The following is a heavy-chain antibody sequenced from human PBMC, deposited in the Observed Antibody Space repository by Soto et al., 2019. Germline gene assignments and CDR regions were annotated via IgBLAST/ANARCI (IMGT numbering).Heavy chain of an antibody. J-gene: IGHJ4*02. Sequence: EVQLVESGGGLVQPGGSLRLSCAASGFTFSSYWMHWVRQAPGKGLVWVSRINSDGSSTSYADSVKGRFTISRDNAKNTLYLQMNSLRAEDTAVYYCASSEITMVRGVVFGYWGQGTLVTVSS. D-gene: IGHD3-10*01. V-gene: IGHV3-74*01. CDR3: ASSEITMVRGVVFGY. CDR1: GFTFSSYW. CDR2: INSDGSST.